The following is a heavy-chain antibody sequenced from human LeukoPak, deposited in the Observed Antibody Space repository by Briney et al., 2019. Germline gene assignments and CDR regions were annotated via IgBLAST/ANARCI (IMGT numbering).Heavy chain of an antibody. V-gene: IGHV3-64D*09. J-gene: IGHJ4*02. CDR1: GFTFSSYA. CDR3: VKGAESYCDSRSDY. CDR2: MSSSGGKT. D-gene: IGHD3-22*01. Sequence: PGGSLRLSCSASGFTFSSYAMHWVRQAPGKGLEYVSAMSSSGGKTYYADSMKGRFIISRDNAKNTLYLQLSSLSAEDTAVYFCVKGAESYCDSRSDYWGQGTLVTVSS.